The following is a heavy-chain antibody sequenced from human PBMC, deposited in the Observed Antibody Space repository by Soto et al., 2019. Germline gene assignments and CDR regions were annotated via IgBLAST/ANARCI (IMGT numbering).Heavy chain of an antibody. Sequence: SEALSLTCTVSGGAISSGGYYWSWIRRHPGKGLEWIGYVYYSGSTYYDPSLKSRVTISVDTSKNQFYLKLSSVTAADTAVYYCARVLNRNYSNPYYYYYRMDVWGQGTTVTVSS. V-gene: IGHV4-31*03. D-gene: IGHD4-4*01. J-gene: IGHJ6*02. CDR1: GGAISSGGYY. CDR2: VYYSGST. CDR3: ARVLNRNYSNPYYYYYRMDV.